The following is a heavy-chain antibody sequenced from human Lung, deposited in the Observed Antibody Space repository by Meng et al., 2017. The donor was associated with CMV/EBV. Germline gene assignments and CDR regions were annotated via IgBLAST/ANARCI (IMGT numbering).Heavy chain of an antibody. D-gene: IGHD1-1*01. CDR3: ARGRYELIWGLFDP. CDR1: GYTFTGYY. J-gene: IGHJ5*02. Sequence: QVQLVQSGAEVKKPGDSVKGSCKASGYTFTGYYIHWVRQAPGQGLEWMGWINPNTGGTKYAQKFQGWVTLTRDTSISTAYMELSRLRSDDTAVYYCARGRYELIWGLFDPWGQGTLVTVSS. V-gene: IGHV1-2*04. CDR2: INPNTGGT.